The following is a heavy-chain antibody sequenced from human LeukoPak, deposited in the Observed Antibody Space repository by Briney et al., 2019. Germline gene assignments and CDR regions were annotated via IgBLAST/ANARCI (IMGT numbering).Heavy chain of an antibody. Sequence: GGSLRLSCTASGFTFGDYAMSRFRQAPGKGLEWVGFIRSKAYGGTTEYAASVKGRFTISRDDSKSIAYLQMNSLKTEDTAVYYCTREWEIGSYDYWGQGTLVTVSS. D-gene: IGHD1-26*01. V-gene: IGHV3-49*03. CDR2: IRSKAYGGTT. CDR3: TREWEIGSYDY. CDR1: GFTFGDYA. J-gene: IGHJ4*02.